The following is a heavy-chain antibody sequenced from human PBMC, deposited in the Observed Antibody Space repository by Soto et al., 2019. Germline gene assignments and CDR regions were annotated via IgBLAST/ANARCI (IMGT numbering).Heavy chain of an antibody. D-gene: IGHD1-26*01. CDR2: IYYSGST. Sequence: PSETLSLTCTVSGGSISSSSYYWGWIRQPPGKGLEWIGSIYYSGSTYYNPSLKSRVTISVDTSKNQFSLKLSSVTAADTAVYYCARFIVGGDYYGMDVWGQGTTVTVSS. V-gene: IGHV4-39*07. CDR3: ARFIVGGDYYGMDV. J-gene: IGHJ6*02. CDR1: GGSISSSSYY.